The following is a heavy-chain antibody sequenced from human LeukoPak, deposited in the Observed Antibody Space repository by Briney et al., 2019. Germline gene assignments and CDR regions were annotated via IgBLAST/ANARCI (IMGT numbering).Heavy chain of an antibody. CDR2: ISGSGGST. J-gene: IGHJ4*02. CDR1: GFTFSSYA. Sequence: GGSLRLSCAASGFTFSSYAMSWVRQAPGKGLEWVSAISGSGGSTYYADSVKGRFTISRDNSKNTLYLQMNSLRAEDTAVYYCAKDPTSVLLWFGEFSSHWGQGTLVTVSS. D-gene: IGHD3-10*01. V-gene: IGHV3-23*01. CDR3: AKDPTSVLLWFGEFSSH.